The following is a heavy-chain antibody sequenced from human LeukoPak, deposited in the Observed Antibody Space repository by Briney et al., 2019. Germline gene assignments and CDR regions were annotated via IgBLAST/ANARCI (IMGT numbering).Heavy chain of an antibody. CDR3: ARHREGAFDI. D-gene: IGHD1-26*01. V-gene: IGHV4-59*08. Sequence: SETLSLTCTVSGGSISGYYWSWIRQPPGKGLKWIGYIYYNGITNYNPSLKSRVTISVDTSKNQFSLKLSSATAADTAVYYCARHREGAFDIWGQGTMVTVSS. J-gene: IGHJ3*02. CDR2: IYYNGIT. CDR1: GGSISGYY.